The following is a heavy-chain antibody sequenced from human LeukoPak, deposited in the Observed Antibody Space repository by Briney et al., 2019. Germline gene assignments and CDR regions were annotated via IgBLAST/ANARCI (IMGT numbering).Heavy chain of an antibody. CDR2: INHSGST. V-gene: IGHV4-34*01. CDR1: GGSFSGYY. Sequence: SETQSLICAVYGGSFSGYYWSWIRQPPGKGLEWIGEINHSGSTNYNPSLKSRVTISVDTSKNQFSLKLSSVTAADTAVYYCARSALDYDFWSGYDNWFDPWGQGTLVTVSS. CDR3: ARSALDYDFWSGYDNWFDP. D-gene: IGHD3-3*01. J-gene: IGHJ5*02.